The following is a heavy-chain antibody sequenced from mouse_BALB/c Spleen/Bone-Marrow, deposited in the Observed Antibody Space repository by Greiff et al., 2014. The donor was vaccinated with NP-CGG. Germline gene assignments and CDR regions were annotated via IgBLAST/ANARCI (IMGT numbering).Heavy chain of an antibody. D-gene: IGHD4-1*01. J-gene: IGHJ2*01. CDR1: GFTFSGYA. CDR3: ASLTGRDY. V-gene: IGHV5-9-3*01. Sequence: EVQVVESGGGLVKPGGSLKLSCAASGFTFSGYAMSWVRQTPEERLEWVATISSGGSYTYYPDSVKGRFTISRDNAKNTLYLQMSSLRSEDTAMYYCASLTGRDYWGQGTTLTVSA. CDR2: ISSGGSYT.